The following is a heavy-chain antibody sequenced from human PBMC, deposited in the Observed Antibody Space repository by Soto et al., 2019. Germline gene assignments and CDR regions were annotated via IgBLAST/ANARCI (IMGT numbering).Heavy chain of an antibody. Sequence: QVQLQESGPGLVKPSETLSLTCTVSGGSISSYYWSWIRQPPGKGLEWIGYIYYSGSTNYNPSLKSRVTISVDTSKNQFSLKLSSVTAADTAVYYCARDYYYGSGSVRYHYYYMDVWGKGTTVTVSS. CDR2: IYYSGST. CDR1: GGSISSYY. V-gene: IGHV4-59*12. J-gene: IGHJ6*03. D-gene: IGHD3-10*01. CDR3: ARDYYYGSGSVRYHYYYMDV.